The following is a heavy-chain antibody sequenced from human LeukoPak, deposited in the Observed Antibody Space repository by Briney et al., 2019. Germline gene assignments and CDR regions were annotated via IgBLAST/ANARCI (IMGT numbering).Heavy chain of an antibody. CDR1: GFSFTNYC. CDR2: ICPGDSDT. CDR3: ALRSGYDYDY. J-gene: IGHJ4*02. D-gene: IGHD5-12*01. V-gene: IGHV5-51*01. Sequence: GESLKISCKASGFSFTNYCIGWVRPMPGRGLEWMGIICPGDSDTRYSPSFQGQVTISADKSISTAYLQWSSLKASDTAMYYCALRSGYDYDYWGQGTLVTVSS.